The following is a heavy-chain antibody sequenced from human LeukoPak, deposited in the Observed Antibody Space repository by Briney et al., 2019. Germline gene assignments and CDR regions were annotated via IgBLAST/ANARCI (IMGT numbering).Heavy chain of an antibody. CDR3: ARGHYDFWGGFGWFDP. CDR2: IYYSGST. Sequence: SETLSLTCTVSGGSISSHYWSWIRQPPGKGLEWIGYIYYSGSTNYNPSLKSRVTISVDTSKNQFSLKLSSVTAADTAVYYCARGHYDFWGGFGWFDPWGQGTLVTVSS. D-gene: IGHD3-3*01. J-gene: IGHJ5*02. V-gene: IGHV4-59*11. CDR1: GGSISSHY.